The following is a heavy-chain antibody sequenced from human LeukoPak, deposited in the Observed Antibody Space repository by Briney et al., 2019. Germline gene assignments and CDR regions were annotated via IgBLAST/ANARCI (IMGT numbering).Heavy chain of an antibody. CDR1: GGTFSSYA. J-gene: IGHJ2*01. D-gene: IGHD4-17*01. CDR3: AKGSDYGDYGAVWYFDL. Sequence: ASVKVSCKASGGTFSSYAISWVRQAPGQGLEWMGGIVPIFGTANYAQKFQGRVTITADESTSTAYMELSSLRSEDTAVYYCAKGSDYGDYGAVWYFDLWGRGTLVTVSS. CDR2: IVPIFGTA. V-gene: IGHV1-69*13.